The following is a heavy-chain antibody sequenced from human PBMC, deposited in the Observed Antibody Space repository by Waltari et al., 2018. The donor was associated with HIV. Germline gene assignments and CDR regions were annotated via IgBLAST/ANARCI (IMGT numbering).Heavy chain of an antibody. J-gene: IGHJ4*02. D-gene: IGHD6-19*01. CDR1: GGSFSNYY. V-gene: IGHV4-34*02. Sequence: QVRLPQWGAGLLKPSETLSLTCAVYGGSFSNYYWTWIRQTPATGLEWIGEINHSGTTDYNPSLKSRLTMSIDTSKNQFSLKLNSVTAADTAVYYCARHRFTRGNSAWYFLYWGQGTHVTVSS. CDR2: INHSGTT. CDR3: ARHRFTRGNSAWYFLY.